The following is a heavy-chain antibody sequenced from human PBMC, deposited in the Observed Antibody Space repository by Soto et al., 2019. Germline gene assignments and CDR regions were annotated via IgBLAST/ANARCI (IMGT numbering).Heavy chain of an antibody. V-gene: IGHV3-11*06. CDR2: ISSSSSYT. D-gene: IGHD5-12*01. Sequence: TGGSLRLSCAASGFTFSDYYMSWIRQAPGKGLEWVSYISSSSSYTNYADSVKGRFTISRDNAKNSLYLQMNSLRAEDTAVYYCARAPRGRDGMDVWGQGTTVTVSS. CDR1: GFTFSDYY. CDR3: ARAPRGRDGMDV. J-gene: IGHJ6*02.